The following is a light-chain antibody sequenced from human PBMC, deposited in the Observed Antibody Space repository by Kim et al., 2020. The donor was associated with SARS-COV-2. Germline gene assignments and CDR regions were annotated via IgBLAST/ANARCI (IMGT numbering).Light chain of an antibody. CDR1: QSISTY. CDR2: AAS. CDR3: QQSHTAPLLT. Sequence: DIQMTQSPSSLAASVGDRVTIACRASQSISTYLNWYQQKPGKAPKLLIYAASRLQSGVPSRFSGSGSGTDFTLPISSLQPEDFATYYCQQSHTAPLLTFGGGTKLEI. V-gene: IGKV1-39*01. J-gene: IGKJ4*01.